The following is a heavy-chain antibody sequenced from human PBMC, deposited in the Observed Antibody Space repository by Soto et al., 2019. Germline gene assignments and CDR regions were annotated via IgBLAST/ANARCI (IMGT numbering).Heavy chain of an antibody. J-gene: IGHJ6*02. CDR3: ARDLWGYCGTDCYPLDV. Sequence: QVQLQESGPGLVKPSETLSLTCTVSGGSISSDYWSWIRQPPGKGLEWIGYMYNTGSTIYNPSLTRRVTISVDTSKNQFSRKLNSVTAADTAVYYCARDLWGYCGTDCYPLDVWGQGTTVTVSS. CDR1: GGSISSDY. CDR2: MYNTGST. D-gene: IGHD2-21*02. V-gene: IGHV4-59*01.